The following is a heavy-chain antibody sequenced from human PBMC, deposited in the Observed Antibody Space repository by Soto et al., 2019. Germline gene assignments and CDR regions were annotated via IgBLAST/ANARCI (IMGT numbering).Heavy chain of an antibody. CDR3: ARDGVKPTAVPGFDY. V-gene: IGHV3-30-3*01. CDR2: ISYDGSNK. D-gene: IGHD3-3*01. CDR1: GFTFSSYA. Sequence: QVQLVESGGGVVQPGRSLRLSCAASGFTFSSYAMHWVRQAPGKGLEWVAVISYDGSNKYYADSVKGRFTISRDNSKNTLYLQMNSLRAEDTAVYYCARDGVKPTAVPGFDYWGQGTLVTVSS. J-gene: IGHJ4*02.